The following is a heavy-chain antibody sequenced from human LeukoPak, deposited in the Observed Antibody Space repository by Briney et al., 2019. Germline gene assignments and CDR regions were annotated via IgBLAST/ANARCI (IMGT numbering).Heavy chain of an antibody. V-gene: IGHV4-59*01. D-gene: IGHD6-19*01. CDR3: ARASSGWYYLDY. CDR1: GGSISSYY. J-gene: IGHJ4*02. Sequence: SETLSLTCTVSGGSISSYYWSWIRQPPGKGLEWIGYIYYSGSTNYNPSLKSRVTISVDTSKSQFSLKLSSVTAADTAVYYCARASSGWYYLDYWGQGTLVTVSS. CDR2: IYYSGST.